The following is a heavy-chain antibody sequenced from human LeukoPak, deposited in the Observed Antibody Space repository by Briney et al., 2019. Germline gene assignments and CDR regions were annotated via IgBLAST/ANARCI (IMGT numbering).Heavy chain of an antibody. CDR1: GCTLSGYY. Sequence: PSETLSLTCAVSGCTLSGYYLSWVRQPPGKGLEWIGEINHSGSTNYNPSLKSRVTISVDTSKNQFSLKLSSVTAADTAVYYCARAFTIFGVVIRYYFDYWGQGTLVTVSS. J-gene: IGHJ4*02. CDR2: INHSGST. V-gene: IGHV4-34*01. D-gene: IGHD3-3*01. CDR3: ARAFTIFGVVIRYYFDY.